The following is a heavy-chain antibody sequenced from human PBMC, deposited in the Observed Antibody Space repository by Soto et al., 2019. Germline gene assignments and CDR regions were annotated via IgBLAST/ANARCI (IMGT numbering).Heavy chain of an antibody. V-gene: IGHV3-43*01. D-gene: IGHD2-2*01. J-gene: IGHJ4*02. CDR3: AKECGDASWASYDS. CDR2: ISRDGINT. CDR1: GFIFDDFS. Sequence: EVQLVESGGVVVQPGGSLRLSCDASGFIFDDFSMHWVRQAPGKGLEWVSLISRDGINTYYADSVKGRFTISRDNSKNSLYLQMNSLTTEDTALYYCAKECGDASWASYDSWGQGTLVTVSS.